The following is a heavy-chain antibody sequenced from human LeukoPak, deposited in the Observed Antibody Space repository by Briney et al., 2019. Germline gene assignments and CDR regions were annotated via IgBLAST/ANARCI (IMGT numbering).Heavy chain of an antibody. CDR3: AKSARFCTNDVCYTNYYYGMDV. Sequence: GRSLRLSCAASGFTFSSYDMHWVRQAPGKGLEWVAVISYDGSNKYYADSVKGRCTISRDNSKNTLSLQMHSLRAEDTAVYYCAKSARFCTNDVCYTNYYYGMDVWGQGTTVTVSS. CDR2: ISYDGSNK. J-gene: IGHJ6*02. V-gene: IGHV3-30*18. CDR1: GFTFSSYD. D-gene: IGHD2-8*01.